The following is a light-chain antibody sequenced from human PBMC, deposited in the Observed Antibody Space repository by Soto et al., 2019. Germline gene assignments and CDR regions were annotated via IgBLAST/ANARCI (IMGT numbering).Light chain of an antibody. V-gene: IGKV3-15*01. CDR2: NAS. J-gene: IGKJ4*01. CDR1: QGIGSR. CDR3: QHYKTSPLA. Sequence: EIVMTQSPATLSVSPGERATLSCRASQGIGSRLAWYQQKPGKPPSLLIYNASTRATGIPARFSGIGSGTEFTLIISSLQSEDFGVYYCQHYKTSPLAFGGGTKVEI.